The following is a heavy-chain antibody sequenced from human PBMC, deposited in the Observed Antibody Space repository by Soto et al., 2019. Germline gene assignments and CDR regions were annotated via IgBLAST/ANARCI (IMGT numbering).Heavy chain of an antibody. Sequence: ASVKVPCKASGYTFTSYAIHWVRQAPGQRLEWMGWINTVDGNTKYSQNFQGRVTITRDTSASTAYLGLSSLRSEDTAVYYCARESYSSSDNWFDSWGQGTLVTVSS. V-gene: IGHV1-3*04. CDR2: INTVDGNT. D-gene: IGHD6-13*01. J-gene: IGHJ5*01. CDR1: GYTFTSYA. CDR3: ARESYSSSDNWFDS.